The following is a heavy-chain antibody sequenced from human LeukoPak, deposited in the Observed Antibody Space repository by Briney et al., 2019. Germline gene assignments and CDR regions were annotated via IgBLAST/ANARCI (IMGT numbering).Heavy chain of an antibody. Sequence: SVKVSCKASGGTFSSYAISWVRQAPGQGLEWMGRIIPILGIANYAQKFQGRVTITADKSTSTAYMELSSLRSEDTAVYYCARGLKFGVVVRDYWGQGTLVTVSS. V-gene: IGHV1-69*04. D-gene: IGHD3-3*01. CDR1: GGTFSSYA. CDR3: ARGLKFGVVVRDY. CDR2: IIPILGIA. J-gene: IGHJ4*02.